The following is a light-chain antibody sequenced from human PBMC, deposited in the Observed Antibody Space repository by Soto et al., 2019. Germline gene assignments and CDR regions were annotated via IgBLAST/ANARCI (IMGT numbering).Light chain of an antibody. J-gene: IGKJ4*01. Sequence: EIVLTQSQATLSLSPGERATLSCRASQSVNNFLAWYQQKPGQAPRLLIYDASNRATGIPARFSGSGSGTDFTLTISSLEPEDFAVYYCQQRSNWPLTFGGGAKVEIK. CDR2: DAS. CDR1: QSVNNF. CDR3: QQRSNWPLT. V-gene: IGKV3-11*01.